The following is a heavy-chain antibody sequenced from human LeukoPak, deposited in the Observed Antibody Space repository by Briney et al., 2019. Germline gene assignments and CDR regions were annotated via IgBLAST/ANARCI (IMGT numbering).Heavy chain of an antibody. J-gene: IGHJ4*02. D-gene: IGHD5-18*01. CDR3: ARLRGYSYVLDY. V-gene: IGHV1-2*02. CDR1: GYTFTGYY. CDR2: INPNSGGT. Sequence: ASVKVSCKASGYTFTGYYMHWVRQAPGQGLEWMGWINPNSGGTNYAQKFQGRVTMTRDTSISTAYMELSRLRPDDTAVYYCARLRGYSYVLDYWGQGTLVTVSS.